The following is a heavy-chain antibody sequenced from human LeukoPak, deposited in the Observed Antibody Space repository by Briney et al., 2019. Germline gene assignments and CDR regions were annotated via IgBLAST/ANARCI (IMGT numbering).Heavy chain of an antibody. V-gene: IGHV4-61*02. Sequence: SETLSLTCTVSGGSISSGSYYWSWIRQPAGKGLEWIGRIYTSGNTNYNPSLKSRVTMSVDTSKKQFSLKLSSVTAADTVVYYCEYYYDGRGYPMWGQGTLVTVSS. CDR1: GGSISSGSYY. D-gene: IGHD3-22*01. J-gene: IGHJ4*02. CDR3: EYYYDGRGYPM. CDR2: IYTSGNT.